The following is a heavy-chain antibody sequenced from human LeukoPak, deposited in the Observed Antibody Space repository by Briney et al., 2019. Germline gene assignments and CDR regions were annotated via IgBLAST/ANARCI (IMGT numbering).Heavy chain of an antibody. CDR2: IIPVFGTP. D-gene: IGHD2-2*01. CDR1: GGTFKNHD. J-gene: IGHJ4*02. CDR3: ARGGRYCRSTSCWDF. V-gene: IGHV1-69*13. Sequence: SVKVSCKASGGTFKNHDINWVRQAPGQGLEWMGGIIPVFGTPNYAQRFQGRVRITADESTTTAYMELSSLRSDDTALYYCARGGRYCRSTSCWDFWGQGTLVTVSS.